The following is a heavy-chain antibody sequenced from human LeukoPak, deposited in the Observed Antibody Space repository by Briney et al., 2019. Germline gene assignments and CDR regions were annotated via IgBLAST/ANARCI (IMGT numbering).Heavy chain of an antibody. J-gene: IGHJ5*02. Sequence: SETLSLTCTVSGGSISSYYWSWIRLPPGKGLEWIGYMYSSGTTYYNPSLKSRVTIFVDTSKSQFSLKLSSVTAADTAVYYCARTSMIRGVIIRGFDPWGQGTLVTVSS. V-gene: IGHV4-59*06. CDR3: ARTSMIRGVIIRGFDP. D-gene: IGHD3-10*01. CDR2: MYSSGTT. CDR1: GGSISSYY.